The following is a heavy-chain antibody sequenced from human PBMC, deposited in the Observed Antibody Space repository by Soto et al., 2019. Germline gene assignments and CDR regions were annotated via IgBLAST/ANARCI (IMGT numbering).Heavy chain of an antibody. Sequence: ESGGGVVQPGRSLRLSCAASGFSFSNDAMHWVRLAPGKGLEWVAVISYDESNKDYADSVEGRFTVSRDNSKNTLYLHMDRLRAEDTAVYFCARDPSFWGSGGDAFDIWGQGTLVTVSA. CDR1: GFSFSNDA. CDR2: ISYDESNK. V-gene: IGHV3-30-3*01. CDR3: ARDPSFWGSGGDAFDI. D-gene: IGHD7-27*01. J-gene: IGHJ3*02.